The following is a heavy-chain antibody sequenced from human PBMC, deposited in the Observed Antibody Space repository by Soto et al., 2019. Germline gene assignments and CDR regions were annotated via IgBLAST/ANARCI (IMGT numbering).Heavy chain of an antibody. D-gene: IGHD1-1*01. J-gene: IGHJ5*02. CDR2: VQMSGTT. CDR1: GASVRSYH. V-gene: IGHV4-4*07. CDR3: AKDRSTMRWFDP. Sequence: QVRLQESGPGLVKPSETLSLTCAVSGASVRSYHWSWIRQAAGKGLEWIGRVQMSGTTTYNPSLKTRVTMSLDTSKNEVSLRMTSVTAADTAVYFCAKDRSTMRWFDPWGQGILVTVSS.